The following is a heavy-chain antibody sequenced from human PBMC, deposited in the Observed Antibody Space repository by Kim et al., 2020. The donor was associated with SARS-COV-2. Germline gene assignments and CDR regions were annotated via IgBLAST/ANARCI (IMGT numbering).Heavy chain of an antibody. CDR2: IYYSGST. CDR3: ARGIAAAGTPDYYYYYG. J-gene: IGHJ6*01. V-gene: IGHV4-61*01. CDR1: GGSVSSGSYY. Sequence: SETLSLTCTVSGGSVSSGSYYWSWIRQPPGKGLEWIGYIYYSGSTNYNPSLKSRVTISVDTSKNQFSLKLSSVTAADTAVYYCARGIAAAGTPDYYYYYG. D-gene: IGHD6-13*01.